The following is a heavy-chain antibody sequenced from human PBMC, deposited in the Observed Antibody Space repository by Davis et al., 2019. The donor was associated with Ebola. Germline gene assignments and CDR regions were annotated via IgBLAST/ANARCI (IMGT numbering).Heavy chain of an antibody. Sequence: PGGSLRLSCAASGFTFSSYWMSWVRQAPGKGLEWVANIKQDGSEKYYVDSVKGRFTISRDNAKNSLYLQMNSLRAEDTAVYYCARAGRGGSVYYYGMDVWGQGTTVTVSS. CDR2: IKQDGSEK. J-gene: IGHJ6*02. CDR3: ARAGRGGSVYYYGMDV. D-gene: IGHD3-16*01. V-gene: IGHV3-7*03. CDR1: GFTFSSYW.